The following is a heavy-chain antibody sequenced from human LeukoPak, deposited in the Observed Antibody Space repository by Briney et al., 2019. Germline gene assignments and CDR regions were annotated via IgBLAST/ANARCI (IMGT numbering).Heavy chain of an antibody. V-gene: IGHV4-31*03. CDR1: GGSISGGGYY. CDR2: IYYSGST. Sequence: SQTLSLTCTVSGGSISGGGYYWSWIRQHPGKGLEWIGYIYYSGSTYYNPSLKSRVTISVDTSKNQFSLKLSSVTAADTAVYYCASASYYYGSGREQDFDYWGQGTLVTVSS. D-gene: IGHD3-10*01. J-gene: IGHJ4*02. CDR3: ASASYYYGSGREQDFDY.